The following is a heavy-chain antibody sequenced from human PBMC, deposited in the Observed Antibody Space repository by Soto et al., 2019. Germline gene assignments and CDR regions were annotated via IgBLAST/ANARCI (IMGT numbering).Heavy chain of an antibody. J-gene: IGHJ4*02. CDR2: ISGSGTCT. D-gene: IGHD2-21*01. CDR3: ARSLSALFSLGDFKY. Sequence: EVHLLESGGGLVQPGGSLRLSCAASGVTFSRYALNWVRQAPGKGLEWVAGISGSGTCTHYAPSVKGRFIISSDSSKNTFYLRMNSRRAEDTAMYYCARSLSALFSLGDFKYWGQGALVTVSS. CDR1: GVTFSRYA. V-gene: IGHV3-23*01.